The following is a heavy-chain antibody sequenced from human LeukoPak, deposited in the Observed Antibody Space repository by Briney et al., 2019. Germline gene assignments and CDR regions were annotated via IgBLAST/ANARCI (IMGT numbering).Heavy chain of an antibody. CDR2: IYYSGST. CDR1: GGSISSYY. V-gene: IGHV4-59*12. J-gene: IGHJ5*02. CDR3: ASLLRWFDP. Sequence: SETLSLTCTVSGGSISSYYWSWIRQPPGKGLEWIGYIYYSGSTNYNPSLKSRVTMSVDTSKNQFSLKLISVTAADTAVYYCASLLRWFDPWGQGTLVTVSS.